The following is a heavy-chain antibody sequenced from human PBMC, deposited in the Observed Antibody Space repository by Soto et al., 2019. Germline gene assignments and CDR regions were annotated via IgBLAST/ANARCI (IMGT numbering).Heavy chain of an antibody. CDR3: AKDSNKYSSSLRGRYFDY. CDR2: ISGGGSTA. Sequence: LRLSCAASGFTFTSYVMCWVRQAPGQGLEWVAGISGGGSTAFYADSVKGRFTSSRDNAKNTVVLQMDSLRAEDTAIYYCAKDSNKYSSSLRGRYFDYWGQGTLVTVS. V-gene: IGHV3-23*01. CDR1: GFTFTSYV. J-gene: IGHJ4*02. D-gene: IGHD3-22*01.